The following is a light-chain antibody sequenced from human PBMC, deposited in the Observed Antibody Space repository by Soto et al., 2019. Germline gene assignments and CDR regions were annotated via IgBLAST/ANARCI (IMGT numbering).Light chain of an antibody. CDR3: QQYKNWPPWT. CDR2: GAS. J-gene: IGKJ1*01. CDR1: QSVSDN. V-gene: IGKV3-15*01. Sequence: EIVMTQAPATLSVSPGERATLSCRASQSVSDNLAWYQQKPGQAPRLLIYGASTRATGTPARFSGSGSGTEFTLTISSLQSEAFAVYYCQQYKNWPPWTFGQGTKVEI.